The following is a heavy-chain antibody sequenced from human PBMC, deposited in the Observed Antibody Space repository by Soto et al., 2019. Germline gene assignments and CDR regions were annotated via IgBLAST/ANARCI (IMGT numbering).Heavy chain of an antibody. J-gene: IGHJ5*02. CDR2: IYHSGNT. Sequence: QVQLQESGPGLVEPSGTLSLTCTVSSGSISSGIWWNWVRQPPGKGLEWIEEIYHSGNTNYNPSLKGRVTMSVDEFKNQVCLSLYSVTAADAAVFYCARAGRNSPFYRWGRGVLVTVPS. D-gene: IGHD3-3*01. CDR3: ARAGRNSPFYR. V-gene: IGHV4-4*02. CDR1: SGSISSGIW.